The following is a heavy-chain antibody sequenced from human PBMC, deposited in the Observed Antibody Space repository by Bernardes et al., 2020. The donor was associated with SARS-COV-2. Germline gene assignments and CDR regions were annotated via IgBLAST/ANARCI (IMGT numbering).Heavy chain of an antibody. D-gene: IGHD6-13*01. CDR1: GFTFSTYD. Sequence: GWSLRLSCVGSGFTFSTYDMNWVRQAPGKGLEWVSSVSSNSRHIYYADSLKGRFTVSRDNAKNSLYLQMNSLKAEDTAVYYCARDYSRFGPGAFDIWGRGTMVTVSS. CDR2: VSSNSRHI. V-gene: IGHV3-21*06. J-gene: IGHJ3*02. CDR3: ARDYSRFGPGAFDI.